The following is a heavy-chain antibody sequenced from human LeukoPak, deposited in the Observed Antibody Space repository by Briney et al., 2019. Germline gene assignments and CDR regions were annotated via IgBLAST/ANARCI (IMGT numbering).Heavy chain of an antibody. V-gene: IGHV3-21*01. Sequence: GGSLRLSCAASGFTFSSYSMNWVRQAPGKGLEWVSSISSSSSYIYYVDSVKGRFTISRDNAKNSLYLQMNSLRAEDTAVYYCARVDDFWSGRDHWGQGTLVTVSS. CDR1: GFTFSSYS. CDR2: ISSSSSYI. D-gene: IGHD3-3*01. J-gene: IGHJ4*02. CDR3: ARVDDFWSGRDH.